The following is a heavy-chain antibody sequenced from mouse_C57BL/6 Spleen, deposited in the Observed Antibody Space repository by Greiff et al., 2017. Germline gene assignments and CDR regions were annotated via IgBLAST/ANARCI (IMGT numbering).Heavy chain of an antibody. J-gene: IGHJ3*01. D-gene: IGHD1-1*01. CDR1: CYTFTSYW. Sequence: QVQLQQPGAELVKPGASVKLSCKASCYTFTSYWMQWVKPRPGQGLEWIGEIDPSDIYTNYNQKFKGKATLTVDTSSSTAYMQLSSLTSEDSAVYYGARRHGSSSAWFAYWGQGTLVTVSA. V-gene: IGHV1-50*01. CDR2: IDPSDIYT. CDR3: ARRHGSSSAWFAY.